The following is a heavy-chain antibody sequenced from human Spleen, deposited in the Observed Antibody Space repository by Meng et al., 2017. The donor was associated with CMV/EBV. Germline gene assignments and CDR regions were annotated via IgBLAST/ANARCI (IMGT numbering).Heavy chain of an antibody. D-gene: IGHD4-23*01. CDR2: ISYDGSNK. Sequence: GESLKISCAASGFTFSSYAMHWVRQALGKGLEWVAVISYDGSNKYYADSVKGRFTIYRDNSKNTLYLQMNSLSAEDTAVYYGARDDYGGKLGYWGQGTLVTVSS. CDR3: ARDDYGGKLGY. J-gene: IGHJ4*02. CDR1: GFTFSSYA. V-gene: IGHV3-30*04.